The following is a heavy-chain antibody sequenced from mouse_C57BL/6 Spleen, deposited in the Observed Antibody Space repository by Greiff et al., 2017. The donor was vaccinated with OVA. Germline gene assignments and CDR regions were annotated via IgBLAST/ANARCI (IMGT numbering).Heavy chain of an antibody. V-gene: IGHV3-6*01. CDR3: AEGGLRDLFAY. J-gene: IGHJ3*01. D-gene: IGHD1-3*01. Sequence: EVKLQESGPGLVKPSPSLSLSCPVSGYSITSGYFWNWIRQLPGNKLELMGYISYDGCNTYNPSLKNRISITRATSENEFLLKFKSVTNKHTATYYCAEGGLRDLFAYWGQGTLVTVSA. CDR2: ISYDGCN. CDR1: GYSITSGYF.